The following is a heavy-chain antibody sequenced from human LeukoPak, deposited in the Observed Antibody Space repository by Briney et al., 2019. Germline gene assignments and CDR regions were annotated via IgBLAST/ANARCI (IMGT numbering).Heavy chain of an antibody. CDR2: INHSGST. D-gene: IGHD5-24*01. V-gene: IGHV4-34*01. CDR3: ARELGDGYNWEEFDY. Sequence: PSETLSLTCAVYGGSFSGYYWSWIRQPPGKGLEWIGEINHSGSTNYNPSLKSRVTISVDTSKNQFSLKLSSVTAADTAVYYCARELGDGYNWEEFDYWGQGTLVTVSS. J-gene: IGHJ4*02. CDR1: GGSFSGYY.